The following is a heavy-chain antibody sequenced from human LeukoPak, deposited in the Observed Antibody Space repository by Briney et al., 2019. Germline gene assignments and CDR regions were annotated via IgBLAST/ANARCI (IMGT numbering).Heavy chain of an antibody. CDR3: ANSPRYCSGGSCSAPPYY. Sequence: GESLKISCKGSGYSFTSYWISWVRQMPGKGLEWMGRIDPSDSYTNYGPSFQGHVTISADKSISTAYLQWSSLKASDTAMYYCANSPRYCSGGSCSAPPYYWGQGTLVTVSS. CDR1: GYSFTSYW. D-gene: IGHD2-15*01. J-gene: IGHJ4*02. V-gene: IGHV5-10-1*01. CDR2: IDPSDSYT.